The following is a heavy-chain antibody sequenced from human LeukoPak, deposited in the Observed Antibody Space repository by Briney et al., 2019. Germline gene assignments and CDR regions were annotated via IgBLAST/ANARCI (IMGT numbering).Heavy chain of an antibody. CDR3: ARDRANGVCFDY. D-gene: IGHD2-8*01. J-gene: IGHJ4*02. V-gene: IGHV1-8*01. CDR1: GYTFTSYD. CDR2: MNPNSGNT. Sequence: ASVKVSCKASGYTFTSYDINWVRQATGQGLEWMGWMNPNSGNTGYAQKFQGRVTMTRNTSTSTAYMELSSLRSEDTAVYYCARDRANGVCFDYWGQGTLVTVSS.